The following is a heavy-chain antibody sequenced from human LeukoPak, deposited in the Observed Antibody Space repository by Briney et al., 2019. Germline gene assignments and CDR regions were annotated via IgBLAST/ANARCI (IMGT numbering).Heavy chain of an antibody. CDR1: SGSISYYY. D-gene: IGHD2-2*01. CDR3: ARGPAPFDY. Sequence: SETLSLTCTVSSGSISYYYWSWIRQPPGKGLEWIGYIYYSGSTNYNPSLKSRVTISVDTSKNQFSLKLSSVTAADTAVYYCARGPAPFDYWGQGTLVTVSS. J-gene: IGHJ4*02. V-gene: IGHV4-59*01. CDR2: IYYSGST.